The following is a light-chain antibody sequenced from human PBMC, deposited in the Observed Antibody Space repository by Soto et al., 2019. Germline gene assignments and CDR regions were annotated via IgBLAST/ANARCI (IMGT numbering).Light chain of an antibody. CDR3: SSYAGSNKV. CDR1: SSDVGGYNY. CDR2: EVS. J-gene: IGLJ1*01. V-gene: IGLV2-8*01. Sequence: QSAPTQPPSASGSPGQSVTISCTGTSSDVGGYNYVSWYQQHPGKAPKLMIYEVSKRPSGVPDRFSGSKSGNTASLTVSGLQAEDEADYYCSSYAGSNKVFGTGTKVTVL.